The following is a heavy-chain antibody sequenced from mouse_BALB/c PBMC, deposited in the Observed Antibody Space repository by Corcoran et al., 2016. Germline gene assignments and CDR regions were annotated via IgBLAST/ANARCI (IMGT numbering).Heavy chain of an antibody. Sequence: EVQLQQSGPELVKPGASVKMSCKASGYTFTSYVMHWVKQKPGQGLEWIGYINPYNDGTKYNEKFKGKATLTSDKSSSTAYMELSSLTSEDSAVYYCAREGDGNYVYCDYWGQGTTLTVSS. V-gene: IGHV1S136*01. CDR1: GYTFTSYV. J-gene: IGHJ2*01. CDR3: AREGDGNYVYCDY. CDR2: INPYNDGT. D-gene: IGHD2-1*01.